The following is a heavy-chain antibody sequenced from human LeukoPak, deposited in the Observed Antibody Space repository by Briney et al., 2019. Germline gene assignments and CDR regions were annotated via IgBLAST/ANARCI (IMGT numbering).Heavy chain of an antibody. V-gene: IGHV4-59*01. Sequence: SETLSLTCTVSGGSISSYYWSWLRQPPGKGLEWIGYIYYSGSTNYNPSLKSRVTISVDTSKNQFSLKLSSVTAADTAVYYCARSGTSVLRYFDWSHRGAFDIWGQGTMVTVSS. J-gene: IGHJ3*02. CDR2: IYYSGST. D-gene: IGHD3-9*01. CDR3: ARSGTSVLRYFDWSHRGAFDI. CDR1: GGSISSYY.